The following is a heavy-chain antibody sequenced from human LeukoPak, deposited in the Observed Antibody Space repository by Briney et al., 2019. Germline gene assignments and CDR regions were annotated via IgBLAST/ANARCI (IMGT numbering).Heavy chain of an antibody. Sequence: GGSLRLSCAASGFTFSNYMMHWVRHAPGKGMVWVSRIKSDGITITYADSVKGRFTISRDNAKNTLYLQMNSLRAEDTAVYYCLRDLNWSLDQWGQGTLVTVSS. CDR1: GFTFSNYM. D-gene: IGHD1-20*01. CDR3: LRDLNWSLDQ. CDR2: IKSDGITI. J-gene: IGHJ4*02. V-gene: IGHV3-74*01.